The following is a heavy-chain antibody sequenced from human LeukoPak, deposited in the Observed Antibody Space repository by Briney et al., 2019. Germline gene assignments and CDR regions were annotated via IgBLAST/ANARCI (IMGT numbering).Heavy chain of an antibody. J-gene: IGHJ4*02. CDR2: ISWNSGSI. CDR3: AKDSYYSDSSGPTG. V-gene: IGHV3-9*01. D-gene: IGHD3-22*01. Sequence: GGSLRLSCAASGFTFDDYAMHWVRQAPGKGLEWVSGISWNSGSIGYADSVKGRFTISRDNAKNSLYLQMNSLRAEDTALYYCAKDSYYSDSSGPTGWGQGTLVTVSS. CDR1: GFTFDDYA.